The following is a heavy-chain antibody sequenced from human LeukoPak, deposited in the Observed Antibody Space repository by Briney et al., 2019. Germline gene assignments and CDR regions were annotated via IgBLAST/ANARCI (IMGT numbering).Heavy chain of an antibody. CDR2: IIPIFGTA. CDR3: ARDPRGYSGYDDYYYGMDV. V-gene: IGHV1-69*13. D-gene: IGHD5-12*01. Sequence: ASVKVSCKASGGTFSSYAISWVRQAPGQGLEWMGGIIPIFGTANYAQKFQGRVTITADESTSTAYMELSSLRSEDTAVYYCARDPRGYSGYDDYYYGMDVWGQGTTVTVSS. CDR1: GGTFSSYA. J-gene: IGHJ6*02.